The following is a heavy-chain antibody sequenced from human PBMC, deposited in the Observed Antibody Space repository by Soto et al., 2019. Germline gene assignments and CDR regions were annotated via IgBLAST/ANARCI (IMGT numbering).Heavy chain of an antibody. D-gene: IGHD3-16*01. Sequence: EVQLLESGGGLVQPGGSLRLSCAASGVTFSSYAMSWVRQAPGKGLEWVSSISTSGGSTYYAYSVKGRFTISRDNPNNPLYLQMDSLRAEDTAVYYCSLSDRFYGMDVWGLGTTVTVSS. J-gene: IGHJ6*02. CDR1: GVTFSSYA. V-gene: IGHV3-23*01. CDR3: SLSDRFYGMDV. CDR2: ISTSGGST.